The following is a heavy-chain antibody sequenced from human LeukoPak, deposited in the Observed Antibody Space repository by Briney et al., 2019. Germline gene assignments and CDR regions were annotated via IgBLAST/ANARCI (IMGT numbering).Heavy chain of an antibody. V-gene: IGHV3-15*01. CDR3: TRRGYYDFWSGYSYYFDY. Sequence: GGCLRLSCAASGFTFSNAWMSWVRQAPGKGLEWVGRIRSKTDGGTTDYAAPVKGRFTISRDDSKDTLYLQMNSLKTEDTAVYYCTRRGYYDFWSGYSYYFDYWGQGTLVTVSS. J-gene: IGHJ4*02. D-gene: IGHD3-3*01. CDR1: GFTFSNAW. CDR2: IRSKTDGGTT.